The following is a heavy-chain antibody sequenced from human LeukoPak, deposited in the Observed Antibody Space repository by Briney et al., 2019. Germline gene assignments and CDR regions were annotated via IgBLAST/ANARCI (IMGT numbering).Heavy chain of an antibody. J-gene: IGHJ4*02. D-gene: IGHD2-2*01. CDR3: ARDLCGTSCYAGFDY. CDR2: INPNSGGT. V-gene: IGHV1-2*02. CDR1: GYTFTGYY. Sequence: ASVKVSCKASGYTFTGYYMHWVRQAPGQGLEWMGWINPNSGGTNYAQKFQGRVTMTRGTSISAAYMELSRLRSDDTAVYYCARDLCGTSCYAGFDYWGQGTLVTVSS.